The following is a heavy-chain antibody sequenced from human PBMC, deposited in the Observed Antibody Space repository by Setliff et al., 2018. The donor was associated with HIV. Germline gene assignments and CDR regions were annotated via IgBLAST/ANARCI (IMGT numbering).Heavy chain of an antibody. CDR3: ARVWAMQQVVPGY. D-gene: IGHD6-6*01. CDR2: ISYDGSDR. V-gene: IGHV3-30*12. J-gene: IGHJ4*02. Sequence: GSLRLSCAASGFSFRNYGMHWVRQAPGKGLEWVAFISYDGSDRYYGDSVRGRFTISRGNSKNTLYLQMNSLRVDDTAVYYCARVWAMQQVVPGYWGQGALVTVSS. CDR1: GFSFRNYG.